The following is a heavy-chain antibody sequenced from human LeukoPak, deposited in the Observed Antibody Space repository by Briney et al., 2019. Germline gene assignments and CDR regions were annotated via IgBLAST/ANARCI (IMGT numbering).Heavy chain of an antibody. CDR3: ARGSILGYCSSTSCYKGLRRHNWFDP. CDR1: GGSFSAYY. V-gene: IGHV4-34*01. Sequence: SETLSLTCAVYGGSFSAYYWSWVRQSPGKGLEWIGEINHSGSTNYNPSLKSRVTISVDTSKNQFSLKLSSVTAADTAVYYCARGSILGYCSSTSCYKGLRRHNWFDPWGQGTLVTVSS. CDR2: INHSGST. D-gene: IGHD2-2*02. J-gene: IGHJ5*02.